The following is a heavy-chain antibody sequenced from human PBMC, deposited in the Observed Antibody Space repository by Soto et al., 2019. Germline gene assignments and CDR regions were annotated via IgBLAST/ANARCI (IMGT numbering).Heavy chain of an antibody. CDR3: TRDPPFWLGGAIPFDY. D-gene: IGHD3-3*01. Sequence: GGSLRLSCTASGFTFGDYAMSWFRQAPGKGLEWVGFIRSKAYGGTTEYAASVKGRFTISRDDSKSIAYLQMNSLKTEDTAVYYCTRDPPFWLGGAIPFDYWGQGTLVTVSS. V-gene: IGHV3-49*03. J-gene: IGHJ4*02. CDR1: GFTFGDYA. CDR2: IRSKAYGGTT.